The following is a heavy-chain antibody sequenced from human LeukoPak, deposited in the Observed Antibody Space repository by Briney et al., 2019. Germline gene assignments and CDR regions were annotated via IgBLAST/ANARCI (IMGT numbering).Heavy chain of an antibody. Sequence: SETLSLTCTASGGSISSYYWSWIRQPPGKGLEWIGYIYYSGSTNYNPSLKSRVTISVDTSKNQFSLKLSSVTAADTAVYYCARAPYYYDSSGPSYYFDYWGQGTLVTVSS. CDR2: IYYSGST. J-gene: IGHJ4*02. V-gene: IGHV4-59*01. D-gene: IGHD3-22*01. CDR3: ARAPYYYDSSGPSYYFDY. CDR1: GGSISSYY.